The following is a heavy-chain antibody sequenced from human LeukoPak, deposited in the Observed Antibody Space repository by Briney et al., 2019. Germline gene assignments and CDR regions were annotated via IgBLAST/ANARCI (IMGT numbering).Heavy chain of an antibody. CDR1: GFTFSNYA. V-gene: IGHV3-23*01. J-gene: IGHJ4*02. D-gene: IGHD4-17*01. Sequence: GGSLRLSCAASGFTFSNYAMTWVRQAPGKGLESVSVIRGTGAFTYYADSVKGRFTISRDNSKNTLYLQMNSLRAEDTTIYYCAKGHSDYGTGFDLWGRGTLVTVSS. CDR3: AKGHSDYGTGFDL. CDR2: IRGTGAFT.